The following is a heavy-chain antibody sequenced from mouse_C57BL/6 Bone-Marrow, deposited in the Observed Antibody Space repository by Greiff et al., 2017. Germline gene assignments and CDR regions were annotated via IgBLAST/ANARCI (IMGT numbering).Heavy chain of an antibody. V-gene: IGHV1-9*01. J-gene: IGHJ4*01. Sequence: QVQLQQSGAELMKPGASVKLSCKATGYTFTGYWIEWVKQRPGHGLEWIGEILPGSGSTNYNEKFKGKATFTADTSSNTAYMQRSSLTTEDSAIYYCASQASYGSNPYYYAMDYWGQGTSVTVSS. CDR3: ASQASYGSNPYYYAMDY. CDR2: ILPGSGST. D-gene: IGHD1-1*01. CDR1: GYTFTGYW.